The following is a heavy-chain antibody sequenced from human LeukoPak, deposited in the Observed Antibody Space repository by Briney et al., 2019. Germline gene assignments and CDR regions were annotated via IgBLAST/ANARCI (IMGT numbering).Heavy chain of an antibody. CDR3: AKIPKGSGRPL. Sequence: GGSLRLSCAASGFTFSSYGMSWVRQAPGKGLEWVSAISGSGGSTYYADSVKGRFTISRDNSKNTLYLQMNSLRAEDTAVYYCAKIPKGSGRPLWGQGTLVTVSS. V-gene: IGHV3-23*01. CDR1: GFTFSSYG. J-gene: IGHJ4*02. CDR2: ISGSGGST. D-gene: IGHD3-10*01.